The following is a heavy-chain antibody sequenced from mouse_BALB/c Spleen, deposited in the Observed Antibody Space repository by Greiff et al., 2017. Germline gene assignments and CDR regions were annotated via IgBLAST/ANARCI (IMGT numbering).Heavy chain of an antibody. CDR3: ARGGYYGLRGAMDY. D-gene: IGHD2-2*01. CDR1: GFTFSSFG. Sequence: EVQGVESGGGLVQPGGSRKLSCAASGFTFSSFGVHWVRQAPEKGLEWVAYISSGSSTIYYADTVKGRFTISRDNPKNTLFLQMTSLRSEDTAMYYCARGGYYGLRGAMDYWGQGTSVTVSS. V-gene: IGHV5-17*02. J-gene: IGHJ4*01. CDR2: ISSGSSTI.